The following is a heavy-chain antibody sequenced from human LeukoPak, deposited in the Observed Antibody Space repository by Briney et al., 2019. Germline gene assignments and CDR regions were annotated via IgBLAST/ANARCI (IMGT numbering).Heavy chain of an antibody. V-gene: IGHV3-33*01. J-gene: IGHJ4*02. CDR2: IWYDGSNK. D-gene: IGHD4-17*01. Sequence: GGSLRLSCAASGFTFSSYGMHWVRQAPGKGLEWVAVIWYDGSNKYYADSVNGRFTISRDNSKNTLYLQMNSLRAEDTAVYYCGGEGLDYGDYGYFSCWGEGSLVSVS. CDR1: GFTFSSYG. CDR3: GGEGLDYGDYGYFSC.